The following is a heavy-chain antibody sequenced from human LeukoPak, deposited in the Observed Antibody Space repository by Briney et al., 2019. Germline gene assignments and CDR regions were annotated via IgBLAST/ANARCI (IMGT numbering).Heavy chain of an antibody. V-gene: IGHV3-30-3*01. J-gene: IGHJ4*02. D-gene: IGHD1-26*01. CDR3: ARELSGSLDY. CDR2: ISYDGTKK. CDR1: GFTFSSYA. Sequence: PGRSLRLSCAASGFTFSSYAMHWVRQAPGKGLEWVAIISYDGTKKYYADSVKGRFTISRDNSKNTLYLQMNSPRPEDTAMYYCARELSGSLDYWGQGTLVTVSS.